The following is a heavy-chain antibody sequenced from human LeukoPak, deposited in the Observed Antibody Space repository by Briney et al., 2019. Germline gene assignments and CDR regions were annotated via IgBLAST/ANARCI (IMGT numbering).Heavy chain of an antibody. D-gene: IGHD3-9*01. Sequence: SETLSLTCSVSGGSISSSSSYYWGWIRQPAGKGLEWIGSIYYSGSTYYNPSLKSRVTISVDTSKNQFSLRLSSVTAADTALYYCARRVYYDILTASYYFDYWGQGTLVTVSS. CDR3: ARRVYYDILTASYYFDY. CDR2: IYYSGST. J-gene: IGHJ4*02. V-gene: IGHV4-39*01. CDR1: GGSISSSSSYY.